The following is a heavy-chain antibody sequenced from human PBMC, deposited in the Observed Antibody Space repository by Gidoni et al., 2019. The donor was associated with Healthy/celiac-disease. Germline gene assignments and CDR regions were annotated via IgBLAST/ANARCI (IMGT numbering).Heavy chain of an antibody. J-gene: IGHJ3*02. D-gene: IGHD1-26*01. CDR3: AVGVGATPDAFDI. CDR2: IDPSDSYT. CDR1: GYSFTSYW. Sequence: EVQLVQSGAEVKKPGASLRISCKGSGYSFTSYWISWVRQMPGKGLEWMGRIDPSDSYTNYSPSFQGHVTISADKSISTAYLQWSSLKASDTAMYYCAVGVGATPDAFDIWGQGTMVTVSS. V-gene: IGHV5-10-1*03.